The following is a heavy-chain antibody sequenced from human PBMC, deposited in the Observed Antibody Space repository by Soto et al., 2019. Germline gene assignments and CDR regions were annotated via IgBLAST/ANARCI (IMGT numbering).Heavy chain of an antibody. CDR3: AKVGDVGDYAVENWFDS. CDR1: GFTFFAYW. J-gene: IGHJ5*01. CDR2: INSDGSHT. V-gene: IGHV3-74*01. Sequence: EVQLVESGGGLVQPGGSLRLSCAASGFTFFAYWIHWVRQVPGKGLVWVSRINSDGSHTSYADSVRGRCTISRDNSKNTLYLQMNSMTAEHTAEYDCAKVGDVGDYAVENWFDSWGQGSLVTVSS. D-gene: IGHD4-17*01.